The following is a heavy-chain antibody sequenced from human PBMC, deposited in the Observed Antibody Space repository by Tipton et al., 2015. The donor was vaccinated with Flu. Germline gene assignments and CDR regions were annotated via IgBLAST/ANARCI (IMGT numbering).Heavy chain of an antibody. CDR2: ISSSGDKT. D-gene: IGHD3-16*01. CDR1: GFTFSNYA. Sequence: QLVQSGGGLVQPGRSLRLSCAASGFTFSNYAMSWVRQAPGKGLEWVSAISSSGDKTYYADSVKGRFTISRDNSKNTQYLQMNSLRAEDTALYYCAKRGGTENFWGQGTLVTVSS. V-gene: IGHV3-23*04. J-gene: IGHJ4*02. CDR3: AKRGGTENF.